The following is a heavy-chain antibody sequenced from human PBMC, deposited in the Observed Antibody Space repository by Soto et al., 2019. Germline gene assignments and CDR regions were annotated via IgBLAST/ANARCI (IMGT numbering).Heavy chain of an antibody. CDR2: ISGTGGST. V-gene: IGHV3-23*01. Sequence: GGSLRLSCAASGFTFSSYAMSWVRQAPGKGLEWVSTISGTGGSTYHPDSVKGRFTISRDNSKNTVYLQMNSLRAEDAAVYYCAKEMTSGYYLFDYWGQGTLVTVSS. D-gene: IGHD3-22*01. CDR1: GFTFSSYA. J-gene: IGHJ4*02. CDR3: AKEMTSGYYLFDY.